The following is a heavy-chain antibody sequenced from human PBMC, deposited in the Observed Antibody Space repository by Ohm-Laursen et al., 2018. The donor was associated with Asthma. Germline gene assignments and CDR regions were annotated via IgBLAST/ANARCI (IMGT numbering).Heavy chain of an antibody. J-gene: IGHJ5*02. CDR1: GFTFSSYA. D-gene: IGHD1-26*01. Sequence: SLRLSCTASGFTFSSYAMSWVRQAPGKGLEWVSAISGSGGSTYYADSVKGRFTISRDNSKNTLYLQMNSLRAEDTAVYYCATSGATRGDWFDPWGQGTLVAVSS. V-gene: IGHV3-23*01. CDR2: ISGSGGST. CDR3: ATSGATRGDWFDP.